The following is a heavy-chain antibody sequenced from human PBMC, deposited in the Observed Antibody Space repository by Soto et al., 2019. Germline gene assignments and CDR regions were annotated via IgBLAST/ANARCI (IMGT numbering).Heavy chain of an antibody. Sequence: QVQLVESGGGVVQPGRSLRLSCAASGFAFSSYGMHWVRQAPGKGLEWVAVIWYDGSNKYYADSVKGRFTISRDNSKNTLYLQMNSLRAEDTAVYYCARDPSGYFDYWGQGTLVTVSS. D-gene: IGHD3-22*01. CDR3: ARDPSGYFDY. J-gene: IGHJ4*02. V-gene: IGHV3-33*01. CDR2: IWYDGSNK. CDR1: GFAFSSYG.